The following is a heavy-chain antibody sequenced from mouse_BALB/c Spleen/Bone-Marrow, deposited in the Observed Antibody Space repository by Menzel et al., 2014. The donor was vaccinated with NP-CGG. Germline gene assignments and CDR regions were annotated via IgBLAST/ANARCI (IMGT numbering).Heavy chain of an antibody. J-gene: IGHJ1*01. CDR2: IRYSGST. CDR3: ARSVVATRNFDV. CDR1: GYSIASDYA. Sequence: EVHLVESGPGLVKPSQSLSLPCTVTGYSIASDYACNWIRQFPENTLEWMGYIRYSGSTSYTPSLKSRISITRDTSKNQFFLQVNSVTTEDTATFYCARSVVATRNFDVWGAGTTVTVSS. V-gene: IGHV3-2*02. D-gene: IGHD1-1*01.